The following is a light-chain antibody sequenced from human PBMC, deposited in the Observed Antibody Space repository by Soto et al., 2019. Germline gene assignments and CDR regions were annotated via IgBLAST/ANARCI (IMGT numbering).Light chain of an antibody. J-gene: IGLJ2*01. CDR1: SSNIGNNY. Sequence: QSVLTQPPSVSAAPGQKGTISCSGSSSNIGNNYVSWYQHLPGTAPKVLIYDNNKRPSGIPDRLSGSKSGTSATLDITGLQTGDEGDYYCGAWDSSLSAVVFGGGTKLTVL. V-gene: IGLV1-51*01. CDR2: DNN. CDR3: GAWDSSLSAVV.